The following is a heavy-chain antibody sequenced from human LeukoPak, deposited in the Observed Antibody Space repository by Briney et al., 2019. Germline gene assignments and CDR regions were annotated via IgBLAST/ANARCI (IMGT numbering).Heavy chain of an antibody. CDR1: GFTFRNYG. J-gene: IGHJ4*02. CDR2: IRYDGSDK. V-gene: IGHV3-30*02. D-gene: IGHD3-10*01. Sequence: PGGSLRLSCAVSGFTFRNYGMHWVRQTPGKGLEWVAFIRYDGSDKYYADSVKGRFTVSRDNSKNTLYLQMNSLRAEDTGEYYCAKVYGSGSYVLDYWGQETLVTVSS. CDR3: AKVYGSGSYVLDY.